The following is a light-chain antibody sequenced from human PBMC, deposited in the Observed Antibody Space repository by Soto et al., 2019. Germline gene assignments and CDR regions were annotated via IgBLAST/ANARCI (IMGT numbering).Light chain of an antibody. CDR3: CSYASGGTYL. CDR2: EAI. V-gene: IGLV2-23*01. CDR1: SSDVGSSNL. Sequence: QSALTQPASVSGSPGQSITISCTGTSSDVGSSNLVSWYQHHPGKAPKLIIYEAIKRPSGVSDRFSGSKSGNTASLTISGLQGDDESDYYCCSYASGGTYLVGSGTKVTVL. J-gene: IGLJ1*01.